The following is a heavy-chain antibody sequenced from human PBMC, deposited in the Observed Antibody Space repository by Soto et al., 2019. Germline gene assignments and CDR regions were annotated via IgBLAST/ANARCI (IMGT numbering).Heavy chain of an antibody. CDR1: GLTISDAW. D-gene: IGHD2-15*01. CDR2: IKTNTEGGTT. Sequence: EVQLVESGGGLIYPGGSLRLSCAASGLTISDAWMNWVRQAPGKGLEWVGRIKTNTEGGTTDYAAAVKGRFTVPRDDSKNTLYLQMNSLKIEDTAVYYCTTGSVEGVWGQGTTVILSS. V-gene: IGHV3-15*07. J-gene: IGHJ6*02. CDR3: TTGSVEGV.